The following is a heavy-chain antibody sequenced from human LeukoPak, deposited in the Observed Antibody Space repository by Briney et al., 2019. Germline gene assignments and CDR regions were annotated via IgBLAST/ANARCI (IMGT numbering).Heavy chain of an antibody. J-gene: IGHJ4*02. D-gene: IGHD5-24*01. CDR1: GYTFTSYY. Sequence: ASVTVSCTASGYTFTSYYMHWVRQAPGQGLEWMGIINPSGRSTSYAQKFQGRVTMTRDMSTSTVYMELSSLRSEDTAVYYCARASLRRDGYNPYFDYWGQGTLVTVSS. V-gene: IGHV1-46*01. CDR3: ARASLRRDGYNPYFDY. CDR2: INPSGRST.